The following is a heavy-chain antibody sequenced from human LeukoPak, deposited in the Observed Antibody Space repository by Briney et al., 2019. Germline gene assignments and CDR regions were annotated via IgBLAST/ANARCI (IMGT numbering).Heavy chain of an antibody. V-gene: IGHV3-7*03. J-gene: IGHJ5*02. CDR2: IKQDGSEK. CDR1: GFTFSSYW. CDR3: ARGGYCNSTTCYFNDWFDP. D-gene: IGHD2-2*01. Sequence: GGSLRLSCAASGFTFSSYWMSWVRQAPGKGLEWVANIKQDGSEKYYVDSVKGRFTISRDNAKNSLYLQMNSLRAEDTAVYYCARGGYCNSTTCYFNDWFDPWGQGTLVTVSS.